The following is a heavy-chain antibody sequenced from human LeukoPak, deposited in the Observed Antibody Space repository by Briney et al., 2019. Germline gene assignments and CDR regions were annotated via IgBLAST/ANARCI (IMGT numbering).Heavy chain of an antibody. CDR3: ANTITDYYDSSGYLGLFDY. J-gene: IGHJ4*02. V-gene: IGHV3-23*01. CDR2: INGSGGST. D-gene: IGHD3-22*01. CDR1: GFTFSSYA. Sequence: GGSLRLSCAASGFTFSSYAMSWVRQAPGKGLEWVSAINGSGGSTYYADSVKGRFTISRDNSKNTLYLQMNSLRAEDTAVYYCANTITDYYDSSGYLGLFDYWGQGTLVTVSS.